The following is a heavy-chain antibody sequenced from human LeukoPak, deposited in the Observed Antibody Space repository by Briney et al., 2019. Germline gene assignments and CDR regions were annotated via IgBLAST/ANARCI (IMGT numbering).Heavy chain of an antibody. D-gene: IGHD1-26*01. CDR1: GGTFSSYA. CDR3: ARGSGSNWFDP. V-gene: IGHV1-69*06. Sequence: SVTVSCKASGGTFSSYAISWVRQAPGQGLEWMGGIIPTFGTANYAQKFQGRVMITADKSTSTAYMELSSLRSEDTAVYYCARGSGSNWFDPWGQGILVTVSS. J-gene: IGHJ5*02. CDR2: IIPTFGTA.